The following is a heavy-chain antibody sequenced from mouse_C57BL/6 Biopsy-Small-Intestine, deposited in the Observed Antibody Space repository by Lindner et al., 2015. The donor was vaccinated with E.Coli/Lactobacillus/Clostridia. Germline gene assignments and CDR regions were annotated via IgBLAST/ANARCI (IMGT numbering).Heavy chain of an antibody. CDR1: GCTFTGYW. CDR2: ILPGSTGT. V-gene: IGHV1-9*01. Sequence: VQLQESGAEVMKPGASVKLSCKATGCTFTGYWIEWVKQRPGHGLEWIGEILPGSTGTKYNERFKGKATFTADTSSNKAYMQLSSLTTEDSAIYYCAREGDYDYDVVDYWGQGTTLTVSS. CDR3: AREGDYDYDVVDY. D-gene: IGHD2-4*01. J-gene: IGHJ2*01.